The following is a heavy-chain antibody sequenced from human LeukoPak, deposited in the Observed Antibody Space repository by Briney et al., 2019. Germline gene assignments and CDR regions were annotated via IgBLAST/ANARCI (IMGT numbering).Heavy chain of an antibody. CDR3: ARGSYSSGWPTRIYYYYYYMDV. V-gene: IGHV3-11*01. CDR2: ISSSGSTK. J-gene: IGHJ6*03. D-gene: IGHD6-19*01. Sequence: GGSLRLSCAASGFTFNDYYLNWIRQAPGKGLEWVSHISSSGSTKHYADSVKGRFTISRDNTENSLYLQINSLRAEDTAVYYCARGSYSSGWPTRIYYYYYYMDVWGKGTTVTVSS. CDR1: GFTFNDYY.